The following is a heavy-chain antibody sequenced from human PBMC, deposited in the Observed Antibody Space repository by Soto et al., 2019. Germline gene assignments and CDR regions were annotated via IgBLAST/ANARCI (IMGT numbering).Heavy chain of an antibody. J-gene: IGHJ4*02. CDR1: GGTFSSYA. V-gene: IGHV1-69*01. Sequence: QVQLVQSGAEVKKPGSSVKVSCKASGGTFSSYAISWVRQAPGQGLEWMGGIIPIFGTANYAQKFKGRVTITADESTSTAYMELSSLRSEDTAVYYCASGRGCSGGSCYSDFDYWGQGTLVTVSS. D-gene: IGHD2-15*01. CDR2: IIPIFGTA. CDR3: ASGRGCSGGSCYSDFDY.